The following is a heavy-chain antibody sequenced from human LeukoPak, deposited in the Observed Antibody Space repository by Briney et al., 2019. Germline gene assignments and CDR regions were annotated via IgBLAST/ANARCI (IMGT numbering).Heavy chain of an antibody. Sequence: GGSLRLSCAASGFTFSSYWMTWVRQAPGKGLVWVSRINSDGSSTTYADSVKGRFTISRDNAKNTLYLQMNSLKAEDTAVYYCARHFSVAGTSPFQHWGQGTLVSVSS. V-gene: IGHV3-74*01. CDR3: ARHFSVAGTSPFQH. CDR2: INSDGSST. D-gene: IGHD6-19*01. CDR1: GFTFSSYW. J-gene: IGHJ1*01.